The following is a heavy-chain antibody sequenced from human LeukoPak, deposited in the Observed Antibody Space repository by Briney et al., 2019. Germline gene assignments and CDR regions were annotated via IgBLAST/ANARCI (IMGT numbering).Heavy chain of an antibody. CDR2: IYTSGST. CDR3: ARAKQSGGFDY. V-gene: IGHV4-61*02. CDR1: GGSISSGSYY. D-gene: IGHD6-25*01. Sequence: SQTLSLTCTVPGGSISSGSYYWSWIRQPAGKGLEWIGRIYTSGSTNYNPSLKSRVTISVDTSKNQFSLKLSSVTAADTAVYYCARAKQSGGFDYWGRGTLVTVSS. J-gene: IGHJ4*02.